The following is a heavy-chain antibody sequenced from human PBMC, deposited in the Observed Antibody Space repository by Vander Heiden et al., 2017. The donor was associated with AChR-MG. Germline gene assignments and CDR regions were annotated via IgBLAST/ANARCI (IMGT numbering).Heavy chain of an antibody. D-gene: IGHD1-1*01. J-gene: IGHJ4*02. V-gene: IGHV3-33*01. CDR1: GFSFRSYG. CDR3: ARLEGTDY. Sequence: QVQLVSSGGGVVQPGRSLRLSCAAAGFSFRSYGMHWVRQAPGKGVGWVAVIWYDGIKKYYADSVRGRFTISRDNSKNTLYLQMNSLRAEDTAVYYCARLEGTDYWGQGTLVTVSS. CDR2: IWYDGIKK.